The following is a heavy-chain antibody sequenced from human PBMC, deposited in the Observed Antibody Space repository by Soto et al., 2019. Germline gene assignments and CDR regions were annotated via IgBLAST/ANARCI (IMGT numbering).Heavy chain of an antibody. CDR3: ARDPLKLLSQDAFDI. Sequence: EVQLVESGGGLVQPGRSLRLSCAASGFTFDDYAMHWVRQAPGKGLEWVSGISWNSGSIGYADSVKGRFTISRDNAKNSLYLQMNSLRAEDTAVYYCARDPLKLLSQDAFDIWGQGTMVTVSS. V-gene: IGHV3-9*01. CDR2: ISWNSGSI. CDR1: GFTFDDYA. J-gene: IGHJ3*02. D-gene: IGHD3-10*01.